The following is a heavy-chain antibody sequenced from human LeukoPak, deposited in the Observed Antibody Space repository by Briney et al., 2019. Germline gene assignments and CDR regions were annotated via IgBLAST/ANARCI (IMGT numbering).Heavy chain of an antibody. CDR1: GGSISSGGYY. Sequence: SETLSLTCTVSGGSISSGGYYWSWIRQPPGKGLEWIGYIYHSGSTYYNPSLKSRVTISVDRSKNQFSLKLSSVTAADTAVYYCARDPQLYYDFWSGRPSWGQGTLVTVSS. CDR3: ARDPQLYYDFWSGRPS. D-gene: IGHD3-3*01. CDR2: IYHSGST. V-gene: IGHV4-30-2*01. J-gene: IGHJ4*02.